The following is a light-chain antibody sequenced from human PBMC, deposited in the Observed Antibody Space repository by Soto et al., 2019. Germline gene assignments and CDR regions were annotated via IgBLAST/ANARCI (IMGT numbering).Light chain of an antibody. Sequence: DIQMTQSPSSLSAAVGDRVTITCRASQSISRYLNWYQQKPGKAPKLVIHAASSLQSGVPSKFSGSGSRTDFTLTISSLQPEDFATHYCQQSYSTPRTFGQGTKVETK. CDR3: QQSYSTPRT. J-gene: IGKJ1*01. CDR2: AAS. CDR1: QSISRY. V-gene: IGKV1-39*01.